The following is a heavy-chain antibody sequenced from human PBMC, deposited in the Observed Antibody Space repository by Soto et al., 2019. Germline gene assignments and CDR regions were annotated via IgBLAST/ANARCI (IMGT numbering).Heavy chain of an antibody. CDR1: GFTFSSYS. D-gene: IGHD3-10*01. CDR2: ISSSSSYI. CDR3: ARDIGRGSGSRKNWFDP. V-gene: IGHV3-21*01. Sequence: GGSLRLSCAASGFTFSSYSMNWVRQAPGKGLEWVSSISSSSSYIYYADSVKGRFTISRDNAKNSLYLQMNGLRAEDTAVYYCARDIGRGSGSRKNWFDPWGQGTLVTVSS. J-gene: IGHJ5*02.